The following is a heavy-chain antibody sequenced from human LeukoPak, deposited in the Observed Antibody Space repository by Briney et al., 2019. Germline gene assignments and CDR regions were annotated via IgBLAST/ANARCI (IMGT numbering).Heavy chain of an antibody. CDR3: AKNLGLWFGRYGMDV. J-gene: IGHJ6*04. CDR1: GFTFSSYA. D-gene: IGHD3-10*01. CDR2: ISYDGSNK. Sequence: GRSLRLSCAASGFTFSSYAMHWVRQAPGKGLEWVAVISYDGSNKYYADSVKGRFTISRDNSKNTLYLQMNSLRAEDTAVYYCAKNLGLWFGRYGMDVWGKGTTVTVSS. V-gene: IGHV3-30-3*02.